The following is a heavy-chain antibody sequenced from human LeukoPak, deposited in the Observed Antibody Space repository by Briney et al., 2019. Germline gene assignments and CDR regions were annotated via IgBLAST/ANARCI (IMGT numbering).Heavy chain of an antibody. CDR2: ISGSGSTK. CDR1: GFTFSSYG. CDR3: ARVLRYCSGGNCYSGGLGYMDV. Sequence: GGSLRLSCAASGFTFSSYGMSWVRQAPGKGLEWVSGISGSGSTKYYADSVKGRFTISRDNAKNSLFLQMNSLRAEDTAVYYCARVLRYCSGGNCYSGGLGYMDVWGKGTTVTISS. V-gene: IGHV3-48*04. D-gene: IGHD2-15*01. J-gene: IGHJ6*03.